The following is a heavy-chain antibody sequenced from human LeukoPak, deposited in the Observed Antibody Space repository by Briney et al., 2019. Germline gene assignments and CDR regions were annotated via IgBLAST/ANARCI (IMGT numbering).Heavy chain of an antibody. CDR3: TRSGGAVADDAFDI. D-gene: IGHD6-19*01. V-gene: IGHV4-34*01. J-gene: IGHJ3*02. Sequence: RTSETLSLTCAVYGGSFSGYYWSWIRQPPGKGLEWIGEINHSGSTNYNPSLKSRVTISVDTSKNQFSLKLSSVTAADTAVYYCTRSGGAVADDAFDIWGQGTMVTVSS. CDR2: INHSGST. CDR1: GGSFSGYY.